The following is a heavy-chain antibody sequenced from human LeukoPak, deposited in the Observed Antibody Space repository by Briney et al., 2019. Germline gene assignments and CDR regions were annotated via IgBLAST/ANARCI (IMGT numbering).Heavy chain of an antibody. CDR3: ARDWGVGGRPGYMDV. CDR2: INHSGST. V-gene: IGHV4-34*01. Sequence: SETPSLTCAVYGGSFSGYYWSWIRQPPGKGLEWIGEINHSGSTNYNPSLKSRVTISVDTSKNQFSLKLSSVTAADTAVYYCARDWGVGGRPGYMDVWGKGTTVTVSS. J-gene: IGHJ6*03. CDR1: GGSFSGYY. D-gene: IGHD6-6*01.